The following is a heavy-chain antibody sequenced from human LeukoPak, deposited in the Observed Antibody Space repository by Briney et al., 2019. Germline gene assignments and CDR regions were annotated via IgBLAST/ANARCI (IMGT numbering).Heavy chain of an antibody. V-gene: IGHV1-18*01. Sequence: ASVKVSCKASGCTFTSYGISWVRQAAGQGLEWMGWISNYNGDTNYAQKLQGRVTMTTDTSTSTAYMELRSLRSDDTAVYYCARSFDSSGYYLGDWGQGNLVTVSS. CDR3: ARSFDSSGYYLGD. CDR2: ISNYNGDT. J-gene: IGHJ4*02. CDR1: GCTFTSYG. D-gene: IGHD3-22*01.